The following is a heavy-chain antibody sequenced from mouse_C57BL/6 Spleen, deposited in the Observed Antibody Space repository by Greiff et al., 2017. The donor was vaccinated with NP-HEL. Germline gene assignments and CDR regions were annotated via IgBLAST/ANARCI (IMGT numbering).Heavy chain of an antibody. CDR2: IDPSDSYT. V-gene: IGHV1-50*01. Sequence: VQLQQSGAELVKPGASVKLSCKASGYTFTSYWMQWVKQRPGQGLEWIGEIDPSDSYTNYNQKFKGKATLTVDTSSSTAYMQLSSLTSEDSAVYYCASLYGPLNGYFDYWGQGTTLTVSS. J-gene: IGHJ2*01. CDR1: GYTFTSYW. D-gene: IGHD1-1*01. CDR3: ASLYGPLNGYFDY.